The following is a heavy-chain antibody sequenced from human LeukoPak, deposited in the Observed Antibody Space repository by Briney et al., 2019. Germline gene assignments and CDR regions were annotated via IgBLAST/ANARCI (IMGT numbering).Heavy chain of an antibody. Sequence: GSLRLSCAASGFTFSAYAMSWVRQPPGKGLEWIWEIYHSGSTKYNPSLKSRVTISVDKSKNQFSLKLSSVTAADTAVYYCARDPPDYWGQGTLVTVSS. CDR1: GFTFSAYA. CDR2: IYHSGST. V-gene: IGHV4-4*02. CDR3: ARDPPDY. J-gene: IGHJ4*02.